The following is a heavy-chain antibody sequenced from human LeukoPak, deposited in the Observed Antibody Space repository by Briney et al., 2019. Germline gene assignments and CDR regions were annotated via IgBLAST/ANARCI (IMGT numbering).Heavy chain of an antibody. J-gene: IGHJ4*02. CDR1: GYTFTSYG. CDR3: ARDHPGYCSSTSCYRFDY. D-gene: IGHD2-2*03. CDR2: ISAYNGNT. V-gene: IGHV1-18*01. Sequence: ASVKVSCKASGYTFTSYGISWVRQAPGQGLEWMGWISAYNGNTNYAQKLKGRVTMTTDTSTSTAYMELRSLRSDDTAVYYCARDHPGYCSSTSCYRFDYWGQGTLVTASS.